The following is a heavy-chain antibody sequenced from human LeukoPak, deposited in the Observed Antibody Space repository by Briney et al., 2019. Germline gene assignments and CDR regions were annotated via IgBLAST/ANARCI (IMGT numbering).Heavy chain of an antibody. CDR1: GYTFTSYA. V-gene: IGHV1-3*01. CDR2: INAGNGNT. Sequence: GASVKVSCKASGYTFTSYAMHWVRQAPGQRLEWMGWINAGNGNTKYSQKFQGRVTITRDTSASTAYMELSSLRSEDTAVYYCARKGDERLAFDIWGQGTMVTVSS. CDR3: ARKGDERLAFDI. D-gene: IGHD2-21*02. J-gene: IGHJ3*02.